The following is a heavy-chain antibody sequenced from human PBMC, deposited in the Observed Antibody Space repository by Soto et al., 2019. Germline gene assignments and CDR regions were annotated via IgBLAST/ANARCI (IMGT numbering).Heavy chain of an antibody. Sequence: QAQLVQSGAEVKKPGASVKVSCKASGYTFTSYYMHWVRQAPGQGLEWMGIINPSGGSTSYAQRFQGRVTMTRDTSTSTVYMELSSLRSEDTAVYYCASGYCSGGSCYSIDYWGQGTLVTVSS. J-gene: IGHJ4*02. CDR2: INPSGGST. CDR3: ASGYCSGGSCYSIDY. D-gene: IGHD2-15*01. V-gene: IGHV1-46*01. CDR1: GYTFTSYY.